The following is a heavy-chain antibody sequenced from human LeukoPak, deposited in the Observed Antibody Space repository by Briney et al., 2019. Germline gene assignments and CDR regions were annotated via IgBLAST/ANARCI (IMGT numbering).Heavy chain of an antibody. CDR2: INRSGTT. D-gene: IGHD3-22*01. Sequence: SETLSLTCAVYGGSFSGYYWSWIRQPPGKGLEWIGEINRSGTTNYNPSLKSRVTISVDTSKNQFSLKLSSVTAADTAVYYCARQLLNYYDSSGYYLDYWGQGTLVTVSS. V-gene: IGHV4-34*01. CDR3: ARQLLNYYDSSGYYLDY. J-gene: IGHJ4*02. CDR1: GGSFSGYY.